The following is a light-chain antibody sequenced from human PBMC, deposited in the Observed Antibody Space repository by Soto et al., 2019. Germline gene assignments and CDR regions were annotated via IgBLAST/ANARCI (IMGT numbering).Light chain of an antibody. V-gene: IGKV3-15*01. CDR3: QQYNSYPWT. CDR1: QSISSN. CDR2: RTS. Sequence: EIVMTHSPATLSVSPGERATLSCRASQSISSNLAWYQQKPGQAPRLLMFRTSSRATGFPARFSGSGSGTEFTLTISSLQSEDFATYYCQQYNSYPWTFGQGTKVDIK. J-gene: IGKJ1*01.